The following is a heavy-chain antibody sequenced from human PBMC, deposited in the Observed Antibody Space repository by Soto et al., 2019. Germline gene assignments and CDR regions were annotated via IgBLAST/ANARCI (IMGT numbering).Heavy chain of an antibody. CDR3: AIVEMATTAYYYYGMDV. J-gene: IGHJ6*02. D-gene: IGHD5-12*01. CDR1: GGTFSSYA. CDR2: IIPIFGTA. V-gene: IGHV1-69*01. Sequence: VQLVQSGAEVKKPGSSVKVSCKASGGTFSSYAISWVRQAPGQGLEWMGGIIPIFGTANYAQKFQGRVTITADESTSTAYMELSSLRSEDTAVYYCAIVEMATTAYYYYGMDVWGQGTTVTVSS.